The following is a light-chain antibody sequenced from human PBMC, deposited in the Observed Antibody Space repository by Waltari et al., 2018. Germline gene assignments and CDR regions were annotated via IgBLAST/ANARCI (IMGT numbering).Light chain of an antibody. V-gene: IGKV3D-15*01. CDR2: GAS. CDR3: LQYNNWPPIT. CDR1: QSVSSN. Sequence: EIVMTQSPATLSVSPGERATLSCRASQSVSSNLAWYRQKPGQAPRLLIYGASTRATGIPARFSGSGSGTEFTLTISSLQSEDFAVYYCLQYNNWPPITFGQGTRLEIK. J-gene: IGKJ5*01.